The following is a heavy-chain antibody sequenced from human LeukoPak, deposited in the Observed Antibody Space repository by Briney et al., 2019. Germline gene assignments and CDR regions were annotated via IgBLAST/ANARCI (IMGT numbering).Heavy chain of an antibody. V-gene: IGHV3-66*02. CDR1: GFTVSSNY. Sequence: GGSLRLSCAASGFTVSSNYMSWVRQAPGKGLEWVSVIYSGGSTYYADSVKGRFTISRDNSKNTLYLQMNSLRAEDTAVYYYARNLRYFDWLLSNYYYYMDVWGKGTTVTVSS. CDR3: ARNLRYFDWLLSNYYYYMDV. J-gene: IGHJ6*03. D-gene: IGHD3-9*01. CDR2: IYSGGST.